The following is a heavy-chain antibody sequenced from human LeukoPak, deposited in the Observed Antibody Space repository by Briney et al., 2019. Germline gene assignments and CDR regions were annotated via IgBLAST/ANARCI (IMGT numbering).Heavy chain of an antibody. J-gene: IGHJ5*02. Sequence: SETLSLTCAVYGGSFSGYYWSWIRQPPGKGLEWIGEINHSGSTNYNPSLKSRVTISVDTSKNQFSLKLSSVTAADTAVYYCARAPYDYVWGSYRSSWFDPWGQGTLVTVSS. CDR3: ARAPYDYVWGSYRSSWFDP. CDR1: GGSFSGYY. D-gene: IGHD3-16*02. V-gene: IGHV4-34*01. CDR2: INHSGST.